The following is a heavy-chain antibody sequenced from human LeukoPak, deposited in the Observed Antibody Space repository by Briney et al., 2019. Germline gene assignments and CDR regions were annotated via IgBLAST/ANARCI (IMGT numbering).Heavy chain of an antibody. CDR3: AKGRTDTSMVFVY. CDR2: ISGSGST. J-gene: IGHJ4*02. Sequence: PGGSLRLSCAASGFTFSNYALTWVRQAPGKGLEWVSTISGSGSTYYADSVKGRFTLSRDNSKNTLYLQMNSLRAEDTAVYYCAKGRTDTSMVFVYWGQGTLVTVSS. CDR1: GFTFSNYA. V-gene: IGHV3-23*01. D-gene: IGHD5-18*01.